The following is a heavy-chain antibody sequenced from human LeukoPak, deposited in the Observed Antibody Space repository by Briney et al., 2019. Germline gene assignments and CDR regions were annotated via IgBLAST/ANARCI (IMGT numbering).Heavy chain of an antibody. CDR3: ARELSMEDPFTPKNHDSSFGDAFDL. CDR2: INPSGGST. D-gene: IGHD3-22*01. V-gene: IGHV1-46*01. J-gene: IGHJ3*01. Sequence: ASVKVSCKASGYTFTSYYMHWVRQAPGQGLEWMGIINPSGGSTSYAQKFQGRVTMTRDMSTSTVYMALFSLRSEDTAVYYCARELSMEDPFTPKNHDSSFGDAFDLWGQGTMVTVSS. CDR1: GYTFTSYY.